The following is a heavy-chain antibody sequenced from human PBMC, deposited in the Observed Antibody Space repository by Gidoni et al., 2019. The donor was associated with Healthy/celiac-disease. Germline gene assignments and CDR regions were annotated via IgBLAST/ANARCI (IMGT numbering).Heavy chain of an antibody. CDR1: GFAFSSYG. D-gene: IGHD3-10*01. CDR3: ARDMGVVRGVMGYYYGMDV. CDR2: IWYDGSNE. V-gene: IGHV3-33*01. J-gene: IGHJ6*02. Sequence: QVQLLESGGGVVQPGRSRRLSCAESGFAFSSYGMHWVRQAPGKGLEWVAVIWYDGSNEYYADSVKGRFTISRDNSKNTLYLQMNSLRAEDTAVYYCARDMGVVRGVMGYYYGMDVWGQGTTVTVSS.